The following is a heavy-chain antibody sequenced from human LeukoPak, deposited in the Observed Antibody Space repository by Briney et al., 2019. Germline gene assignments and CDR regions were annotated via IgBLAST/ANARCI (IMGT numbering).Heavy chain of an antibody. CDR2: IYYSGST. Sequence: SSQTLSLTCTVSGGSISSGDYYWSWIRHPPGKGLEWSGYIYYSGSTYYNPSLKSRVTISVDTSKNQFSLKLSSVTAADTAVYYCARNRGVINFDYWGQGTLVTVSS. V-gene: IGHV4-30-4*01. J-gene: IGHJ4*02. D-gene: IGHD3-10*01. CDR1: GGSISSGDYY. CDR3: ARNRGVINFDY.